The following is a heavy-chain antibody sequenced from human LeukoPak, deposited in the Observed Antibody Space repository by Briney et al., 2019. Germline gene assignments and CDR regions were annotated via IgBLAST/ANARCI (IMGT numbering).Heavy chain of an antibody. Sequence: GGSLRLSCVASAFTFSSYSMNWVRQAPGKGLEWVSYISSSGSTIYYADSVKGRFTISRDDAKNSLYLQMNSLRAEDTAVYYCARDRQWLDNWYFDLWGRGTLVTVSS. V-gene: IGHV3-48*04. D-gene: IGHD6-19*01. CDR3: ARDRQWLDNWYFDL. CDR1: AFTFSSYS. CDR2: ISSSGSTI. J-gene: IGHJ2*01.